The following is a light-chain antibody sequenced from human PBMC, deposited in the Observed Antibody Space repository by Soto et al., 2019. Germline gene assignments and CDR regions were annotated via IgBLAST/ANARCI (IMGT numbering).Light chain of an antibody. CDR2: DAS. J-gene: IGKJ4*01. CDR1: QSVSSY. CDR3: QXXXNWPLT. V-gene: IGKV3-11*01. Sequence: EIVLTQSPATLSLSPGERATLSCRASQSVSSYLAWYQQKPGQAPRLLIYDASNRATGIPARFSGSGSGTXXXXXXXXXXXXXXXVYYCQXXXNWPLTFGGGTKVEIK.